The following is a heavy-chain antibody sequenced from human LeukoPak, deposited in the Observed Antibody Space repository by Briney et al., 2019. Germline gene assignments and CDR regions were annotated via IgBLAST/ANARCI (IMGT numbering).Heavy chain of an antibody. Sequence: PSDTLSLTCTVSGGSISSYYWSWIRQPPGKGREWIGYIYYSGSTNYNPSLKSRVTISVDTSKNPFSLKLSSVTAADTAVYYCESTKGGIAVADYYFDYWGQGTLVTVSS. CDR3: ESTKGGIAVADYYFDY. D-gene: IGHD6-19*01. CDR1: GGSISSYY. V-gene: IGHV4-59*07. J-gene: IGHJ4*02. CDR2: IYYSGST.